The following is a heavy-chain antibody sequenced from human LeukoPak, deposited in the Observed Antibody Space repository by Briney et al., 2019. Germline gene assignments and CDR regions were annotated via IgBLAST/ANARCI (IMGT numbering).Heavy chain of an antibody. J-gene: IGHJ2*01. Sequence: SETLSLTCTVSNGSMSSYYWSWIRQAPGKGLEWIGYIYYSGSTNYNPSLKSRVTISVDTSKNQFSLKLSSVTAADTAVYYCARVGYSSGWYGYFDLWGRGTLVTVSS. D-gene: IGHD6-19*01. CDR1: NGSMSSYY. V-gene: IGHV4-59*01. CDR3: ARVGYSSGWYGYFDL. CDR2: IYYSGST.